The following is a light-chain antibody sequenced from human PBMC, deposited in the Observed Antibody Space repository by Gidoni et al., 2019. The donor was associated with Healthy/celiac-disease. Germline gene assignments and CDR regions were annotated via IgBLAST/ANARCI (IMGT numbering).Light chain of an antibody. CDR1: SSNIGSNT. V-gene: IGLV1-44*01. CDR3: AAWDDSLNDVV. Sequence: QSVLTQPPSASGTTGQRVTISCSGSSSNIGSNTVNWYQQLPGTAPKLLIYSNNQRPSGVPDRFSGSKSGTSASLAISGLQSEDEADYYCAAWDDSLNDVVFGGGTKLTVL. J-gene: IGLJ2*01. CDR2: SNN.